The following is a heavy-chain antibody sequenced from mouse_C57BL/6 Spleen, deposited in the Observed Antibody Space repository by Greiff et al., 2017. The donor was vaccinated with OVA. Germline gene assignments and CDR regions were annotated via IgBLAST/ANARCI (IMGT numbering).Heavy chain of an antibody. CDR1: GYTFTSYW. V-gene: IGHV1-74*01. CDR3: AYTVGDYYFDY. CDR2: IHPSDSDT. Sequence: QVQLQQPGAELVKPGASVKVSCKASGYTFTSYWMHWVKQRPGQGLEWIGRIHPSDSDTNYNQKFKGKATLTVDKSSSTAYMQLSSLTSEDSAVYYCAYTVGDYYFDYWGQGTTLTVSS. J-gene: IGHJ2*01. D-gene: IGHD1-1*01.